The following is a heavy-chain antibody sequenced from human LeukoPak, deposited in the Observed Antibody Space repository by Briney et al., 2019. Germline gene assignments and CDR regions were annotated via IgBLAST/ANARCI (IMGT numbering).Heavy chain of an antibody. D-gene: IGHD4-17*01. J-gene: IGHJ5*02. CDR2: ITGGHYAT. CDR3: TKDPNGDYIGAFDP. CDR1: GFSFA. Sequence: GGSLRLSCAASGFSFAMTWVRQAPGKGLEWVSSITGGHYATYDTDSVKGRFTISRDNAENTLYPQMNSLRADDTAIYYCTKDPNGDYIGAFDPWGQGTLVTVSS. V-gene: IGHV3-23*01.